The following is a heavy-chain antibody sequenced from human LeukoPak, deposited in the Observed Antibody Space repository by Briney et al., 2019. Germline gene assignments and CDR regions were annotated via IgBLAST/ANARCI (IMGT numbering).Heavy chain of an antibody. Sequence: SETLSLTCTVSGGSISSYYWSWIRQPPGKGLERIGYIYYSGSTNYNPSLKSRVTISVDTSKNQFSLKLSSVTAADTAVYYCARLRIAAAGTYNWFDPWGQGTLVTVSS. CDR2: IYYSGST. CDR1: GGSISSYY. D-gene: IGHD6-13*01. CDR3: ARLRIAAAGTYNWFDP. J-gene: IGHJ5*02. V-gene: IGHV4-59*08.